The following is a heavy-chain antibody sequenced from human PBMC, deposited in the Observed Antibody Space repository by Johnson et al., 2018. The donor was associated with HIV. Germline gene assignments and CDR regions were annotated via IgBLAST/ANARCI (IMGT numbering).Heavy chain of an antibody. CDR2: IKSKTDGGTT. CDR3: TVRISMILALTRRDQDI. D-gene: IGHD3-22*01. Sequence: VLLVESGGGLVKPGGSLRLSCTASGFTFSDASMSWVRQAPGKGLEWVGRIKSKTDGGTTDYAAPVKGGFTISRDDSKNTLYLQMNSLKTEDSAVYYCTVRISMILALTRRDQDIWGQGTMVTVSS. J-gene: IGHJ3*02. V-gene: IGHV3-15*01. CDR1: GFTFSDAS.